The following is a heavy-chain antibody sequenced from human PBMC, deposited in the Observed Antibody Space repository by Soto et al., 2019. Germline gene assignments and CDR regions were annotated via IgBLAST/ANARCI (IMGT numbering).Heavy chain of an antibody. CDR1: GFTFSSYT. CDR2: ISSSSTYI. V-gene: IGHV3-21*06. CDR3: GRDQELFSDILTTSYKGAFDI. D-gene: IGHD3-9*01. J-gene: IGHJ3*02. Sequence: GGSLRLSCAASGFTFSSYTMNWVRQAPGKGLEWVSYISSSSTYIYVADSVKGRFTISRDNAKNSLYLQMNVLRPEDTAVYYCGRDQELFSDILTTSYKGAFDIWGQWTSVTVSS.